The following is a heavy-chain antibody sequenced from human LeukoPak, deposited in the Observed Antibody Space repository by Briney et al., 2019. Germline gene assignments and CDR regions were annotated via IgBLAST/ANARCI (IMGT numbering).Heavy chain of an antibody. CDR3: ARDRVATAMVTLFDY. D-gene: IGHD5-18*01. Sequence: ASVKVSCKASGYTFTSYGISWGRQAPRQGLEWMGWISAYNGNTNYAQKLQGRVTMTTDTSTSTAYMELRSLRSDDTAVYYCARDRVATAMVTLFDYWGQGTLVTVSS. J-gene: IGHJ4*02. CDR2: ISAYNGNT. V-gene: IGHV1-18*01. CDR1: GYTFTSYG.